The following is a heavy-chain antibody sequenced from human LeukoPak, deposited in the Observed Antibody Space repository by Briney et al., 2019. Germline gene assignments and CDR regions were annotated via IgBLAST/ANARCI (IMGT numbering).Heavy chain of an antibody. V-gene: IGHV3-23*01. Sequence: GSLRLSCAASGFTLSSYAMTWVRQAPGRGLEWVSSVDGGGGGTYYADSVKGRFTTSRDNSKDTLYLQMNGLRAEDTAVYFCAKQSAGSAAWYSLHYDFWGQGTLVTVSS. D-gene: IGHD6-13*01. CDR3: AKQSAGSAAWYSLHYDF. J-gene: IGHJ4*02. CDR1: GFTLSSYA. CDR2: VDGGGGGT.